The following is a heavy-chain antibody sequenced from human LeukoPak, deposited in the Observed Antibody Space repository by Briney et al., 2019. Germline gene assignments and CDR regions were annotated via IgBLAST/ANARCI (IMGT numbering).Heavy chain of an antibody. CDR3: AKGLFYVNLDY. CDR1: GFTFDNYA. CDR2: ISGSGGST. J-gene: IGHJ4*02. D-gene: IGHD5/OR15-5a*01. Sequence: PGGSLRLSCAASGFTFDNYAMNWVRQAPGKGLEWVSAISGSGGSTYYADSVKGRFTISRDNSKNTLYLQMNSLRAEDTAVYYCAKGLFYVNLDYWGQGTLVTVSS. V-gene: IGHV3-23*01.